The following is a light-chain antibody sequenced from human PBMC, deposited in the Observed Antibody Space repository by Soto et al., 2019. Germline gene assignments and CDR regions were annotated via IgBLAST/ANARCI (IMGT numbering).Light chain of an antibody. Sequence: DIQMPQSPSSLSASVGDRVTITCQASQDISNFLNWYQQQPGKAPKLLIYDASNLETRVPSRFSGSGYGTDLTFTISSLQPEDSATYYCQQYDNLPPMYTFGQGTKLEIK. CDR2: DAS. CDR3: QQYDNLPPMYT. CDR1: QDISNF. J-gene: IGKJ2*01. V-gene: IGKV1-33*01.